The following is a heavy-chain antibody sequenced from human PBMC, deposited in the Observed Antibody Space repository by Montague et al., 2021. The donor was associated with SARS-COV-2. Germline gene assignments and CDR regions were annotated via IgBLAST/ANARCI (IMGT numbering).Heavy chain of an antibody. CDR1: GDSINNHY. Sequence: SETLSLTCTVSGDSINNHYWTWIRQPAGKGLEWIGRMHFTGKTDHNPSFSSRLTMSADTSKNQFSMKLTSVTAADTALYFCARDRCDCGAGRQGTIDFWGQGTLVTVSS. J-gene: IGHJ4*02. D-gene: IGHD1/OR15-1a*01. CDR3: ARDRCDCGAGRQGTIDF. V-gene: IGHV4-4*07. CDR2: MHFTGKT.